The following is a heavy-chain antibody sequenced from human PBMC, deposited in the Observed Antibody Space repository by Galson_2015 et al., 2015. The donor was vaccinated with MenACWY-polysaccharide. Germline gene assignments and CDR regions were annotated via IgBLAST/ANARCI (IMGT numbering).Heavy chain of an antibody. J-gene: IGHJ3*02. CDR2: VSDDGRKQ. CDR3: AKEPFGSCPFEI. V-gene: IGHV3-30*18. CDR1: GFTFSSYG. Sequence: LRLSCAASGFTFSSYGMHWVRQTPDKGLEWVAVVSDDGRKQYYADSLKGRFTISRDNSKNTLYLQVDSLRPEDTAMYYCAKEPFGSCPFEIWGRGTMVIVSS. D-gene: IGHD3-16*01.